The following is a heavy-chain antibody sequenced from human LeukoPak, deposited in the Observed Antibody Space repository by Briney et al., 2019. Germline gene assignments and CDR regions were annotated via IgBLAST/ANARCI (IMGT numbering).Heavy chain of an antibody. CDR2: IYHSGST. CDR1: GGSISSSSYS. Sequence: SETLSLTCTVSGGSISSSSYSWGWIRQPPGKGLEWIGSIYHSGSTYYNPSLKSRVTISVDTSKNQFSLKLSSVTAADTAVYYCARVSGYDWESFYDYWGQGILVTVSS. D-gene: IGHD5-12*01. V-gene: IGHV4-39*07. J-gene: IGHJ4*02. CDR3: ARVSGYDWESFYDY.